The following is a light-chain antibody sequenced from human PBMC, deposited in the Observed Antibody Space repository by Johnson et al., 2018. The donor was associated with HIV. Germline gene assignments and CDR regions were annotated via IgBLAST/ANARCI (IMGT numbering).Light chain of an antibody. Sequence: QSVLTQPPSVSAAQGQKVTISCSGSSSNIGNNYVSWYQQLPGTAPKLLINDNNKRPSGIPDRISGSKSGTSATLGITGLQPGDEADYYCGTWNTRLSVGHVFGTGTKVTVL. CDR2: DNN. CDR1: SSNIGNNY. J-gene: IGLJ1*01. CDR3: GTWNTRLSVGHV. V-gene: IGLV1-51*01.